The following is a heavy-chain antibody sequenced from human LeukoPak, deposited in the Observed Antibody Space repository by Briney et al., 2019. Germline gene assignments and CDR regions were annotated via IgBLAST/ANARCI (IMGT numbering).Heavy chain of an antibody. CDR3: ARSGHYDYVWGSYRPLDY. V-gene: IGHV1-8*03. CDR1: GYTFTSYD. CDR2: MNPNSGNT. D-gene: IGHD3-16*02. Sequence: ASVKASCKASGYTFTSYDINWVRQATGQGLEWMGWMNPNSGNTGYAQKFQGRVTITRNTSISTAYMELSSLRSEDTAVYYCARSGHYDYVWGSYRPLDYWGQGTLVTVSS. J-gene: IGHJ4*02.